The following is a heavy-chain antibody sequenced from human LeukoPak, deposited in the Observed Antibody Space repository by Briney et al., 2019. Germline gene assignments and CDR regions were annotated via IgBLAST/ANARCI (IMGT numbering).Heavy chain of an antibody. CDR1: GYTFTIYD. Sequence: ASVTVSFKASGYTFTIYDINWVRQAPGQGLEWMGWMNPNSGNTGCAQKFQGRVTITRNTSISTAYMELSSLRSEDTAVYYCARDYSYNILTGHADYFDFWGQGSLVTVSS. D-gene: IGHD3-9*01. J-gene: IGHJ4*02. CDR3: ARDYSYNILTGHADYFDF. CDR2: MNPNSGNT. V-gene: IGHV1-8*03.